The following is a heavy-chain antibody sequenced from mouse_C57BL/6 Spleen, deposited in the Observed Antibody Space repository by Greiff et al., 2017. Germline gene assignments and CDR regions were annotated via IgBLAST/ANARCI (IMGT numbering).Heavy chain of an antibody. V-gene: IGHV1-69*01. Sequence: QVQLQQPGAELVMPGASVKLSCKASGYTFTSYWMHWVKQRPGQGLEWIGEIDPSDSYTNYNQKFKGKSTLTVDKSSSTAYMQLSSLTSEDSAVYDCARGDTSDAMDYWGQGTSVTVSS. CDR2: IDPSDSYT. CDR3: ARGDTSDAMDY. J-gene: IGHJ4*01. CDR1: GYTFTSYW.